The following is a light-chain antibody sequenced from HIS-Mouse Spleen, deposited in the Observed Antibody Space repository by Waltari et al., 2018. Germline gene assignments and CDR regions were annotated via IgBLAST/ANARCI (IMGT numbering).Light chain of an antibody. CDR3: AAWDDSLSGRV. Sequence: QSVLTQPPSASGTPGQRVTISCSGSSSNIGSNYVYWYQQLPGTAPKLLIYRNNPRPSGVPERFSGSKAGASASLAISGLRSEDEADYYCAAWDDSLSGRVFGGGTKLTVL. V-gene: IGLV1-47*01. J-gene: IGLJ3*02. CDR2: RNN. CDR1: SSNIGSNY.